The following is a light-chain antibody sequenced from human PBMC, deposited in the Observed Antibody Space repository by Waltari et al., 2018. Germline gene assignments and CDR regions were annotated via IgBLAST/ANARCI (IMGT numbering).Light chain of an antibody. J-gene: IGLJ2*01. CDR3: AAWDDSLKAVL. V-gene: IGLV1-44*01. CDR2: SNN. Sequence: QSVLTQPPSASGPPGQTATISCSGSTSTIGSTTVNWYQQPPGTAPKLLTQSNNQRPSGVPDRFSGSKSGTSASLIISGLQSEDEAEYFCAAWDDSLKAVLFGGGTKLTVL. CDR1: TSTIGSTT.